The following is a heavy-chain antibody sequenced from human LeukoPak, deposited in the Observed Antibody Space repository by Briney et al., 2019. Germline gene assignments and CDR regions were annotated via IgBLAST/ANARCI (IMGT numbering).Heavy chain of an antibody. CDR3: ASGYNYEGPLGY. CDR2: INAGNGNT. Sequence: ASVKVSCKASGYTFTSYAMHWVRQAPGQRLEWMGWINAGNGNTKYSQKFQGRVTITRDTSASTAYMELSSLRSEDTAVYYCASGYNYEGPLGYWGQGTLVTVSS. CDR1: GYTFTSYA. D-gene: IGHD5-18*01. J-gene: IGHJ4*02. V-gene: IGHV1-3*01.